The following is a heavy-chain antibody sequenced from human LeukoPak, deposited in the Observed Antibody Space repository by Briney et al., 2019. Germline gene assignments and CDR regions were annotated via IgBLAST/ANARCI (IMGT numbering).Heavy chain of an antibody. CDR2: IYSGGST. Sequence: GGSLRLSCAASGFTVGSNYMSWVRQAPGKGLEWVSVIYSGGSTYYADSVKGRFTISRDNSKNTLYLQMNSLRAEDTAVYYCARGGQQLLDYFDYWGQGTLVTVSS. V-gene: IGHV3-53*01. D-gene: IGHD6-13*01. J-gene: IGHJ4*02. CDR1: GFTVGSNY. CDR3: ARGGQQLLDYFDY.